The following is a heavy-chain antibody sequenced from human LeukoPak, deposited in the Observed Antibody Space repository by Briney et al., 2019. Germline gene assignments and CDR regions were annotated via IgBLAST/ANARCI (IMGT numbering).Heavy chain of an antibody. Sequence: SETLSLTCTVSGGSIGLYYWSWIRQPAGKGLEWIGRIYTSGSTNYNPSLKSRVTMSVDTSKNQFSLKLSSVTAADTAVYYCARSVRGLTGYYNWFDPWGQGTLVTVSS. CDR3: ARSVRGLTGYYNWFDP. V-gene: IGHV4-4*07. CDR1: GGSIGLYY. J-gene: IGHJ5*02. D-gene: IGHD3-9*01. CDR2: IYTSGST.